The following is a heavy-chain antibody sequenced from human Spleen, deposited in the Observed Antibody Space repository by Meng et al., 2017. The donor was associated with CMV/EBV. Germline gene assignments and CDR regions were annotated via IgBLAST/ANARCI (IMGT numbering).Heavy chain of an antibody. D-gene: IGHD4-11*01. V-gene: IGHV1-69*02. CDR3: ARLGTVTTDNDP. CDR2: IIPILGIA. J-gene: IGHJ5*02. Sequence: CKASGGTFSRYTISWVRQAPGQGLEWMGRIIPILGIANYAQKFQGRVTITADKSTSTAYMELSSLRSEDTAVYYCARLGTVTTDNDPWGQGTLVTVSS. CDR1: GGTFSRYT.